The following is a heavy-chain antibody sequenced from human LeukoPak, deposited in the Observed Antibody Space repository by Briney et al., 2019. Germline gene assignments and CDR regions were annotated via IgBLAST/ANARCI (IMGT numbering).Heavy chain of an antibody. J-gene: IGHJ6*03. V-gene: IGHV3-20*04. D-gene: IGHD6-6*01. CDR2: INWNGGST. CDR3: ARDRGSSLYYYYYYYMDV. CDR1: GYTFTTYG. Sequence: PGGTLRLSCVASGYTFTTYGMSWVRQAPGKGLEWVSGINWNGGSTGYADSVKGRFTISRDNAKNSLYLQMNSLRAEDTALYYCARDRGSSLYYYYYYYMDVWGKGTTVTVSS.